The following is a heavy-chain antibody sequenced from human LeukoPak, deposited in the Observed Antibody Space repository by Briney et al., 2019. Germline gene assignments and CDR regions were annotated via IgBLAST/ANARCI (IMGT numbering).Heavy chain of an antibody. D-gene: IGHD2-2*01. V-gene: IGHV1-3*01. CDR2: INGGDGNT. J-gene: IGHJ4*02. CDR3: ARSYIVVVPAVYFDY. CDR1: GYTFSTYA. Sequence: GASVTVSCKTSGYTFSTYAIQWLRQAPGRRLEGMGLINGGDGNTKFSQKFQDRVTITRDTSASSSYMELSSLRSEDTAVYYCARSYIVVVPAVYFDYWGQGTLVTVSS.